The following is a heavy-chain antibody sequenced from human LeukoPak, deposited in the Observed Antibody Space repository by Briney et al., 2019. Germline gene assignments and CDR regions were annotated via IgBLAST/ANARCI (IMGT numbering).Heavy chain of an antibody. J-gene: IGHJ4*02. Sequence: PGGSLRLSCAASGFTFSSYSMNWVRQAPGKGLEWVSSISSSSSYIYYADSVKGRFTISRDNAKNSLYLQMNSLRAEDTAVYYCARDQAHLVAGNLDYWGQGTLVTVSS. CDR3: ARDQAHLVAGNLDY. D-gene: IGHD6-19*01. CDR1: GFTFSSYS. V-gene: IGHV3-21*01. CDR2: ISSSSSYI.